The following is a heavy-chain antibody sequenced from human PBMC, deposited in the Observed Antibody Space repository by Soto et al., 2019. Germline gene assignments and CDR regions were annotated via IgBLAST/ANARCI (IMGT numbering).Heavy chain of an antibody. Sequence: PSETLSLTCTVSGGSISSYYWSWIRQPPGKGLEWIGYIYHSGSTNYNPSLKSRVTISVDTPKNQFSLKLSSVTAADTAVYYCARGQAARPFYYYYYGMDVWGQGTTVTVSS. CDR3: ARGQAARPFYYYYYGMDV. V-gene: IGHV4-59*01. CDR2: IYHSGST. D-gene: IGHD6-6*01. CDR1: GGSISSYY. J-gene: IGHJ6*02.